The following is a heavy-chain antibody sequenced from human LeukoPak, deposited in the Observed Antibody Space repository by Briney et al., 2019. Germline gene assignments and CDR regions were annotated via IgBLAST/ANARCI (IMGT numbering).Heavy chain of an antibody. Sequence: PGGSLRLSCAASGFTFSSYSMNWVRQALGKGLEWVSNIASSGTIKYYADSVKGRFSISRDNAKSSLYLQMNSLRVEDTAVYYCALLAVASDFDYWGQGALVTVSS. CDR2: IASSGTIK. CDR3: ALLAVASDFDY. D-gene: IGHD6-19*01. V-gene: IGHV3-48*04. J-gene: IGHJ4*02. CDR1: GFTFSSYS.